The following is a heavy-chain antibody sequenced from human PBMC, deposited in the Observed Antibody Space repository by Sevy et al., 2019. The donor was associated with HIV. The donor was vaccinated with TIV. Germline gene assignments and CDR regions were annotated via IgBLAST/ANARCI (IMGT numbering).Heavy chain of an antibody. Sequence: GVSLRLSCAASGFTFSSYAMHWVRQAPGKGLEWVALISYDGSNKYYADSVKGRFTISRDNSKNTLYLQMNSLRAEDTAVYYCARGDPWHPGIVATIVGYYYGMDVWGQGTTVTVSS. J-gene: IGHJ6*02. V-gene: IGHV3-30-3*01. D-gene: IGHD5-12*01. CDR2: ISYDGSNK. CDR1: GFTFSSYA. CDR3: ARGDPWHPGIVATIVGYYYGMDV.